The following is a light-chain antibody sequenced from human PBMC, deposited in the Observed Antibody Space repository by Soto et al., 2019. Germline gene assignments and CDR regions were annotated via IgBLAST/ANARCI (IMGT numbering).Light chain of an antibody. CDR2: GAS. J-gene: IGKJ1*01. CDR1: QSVSSN. V-gene: IGKV3-15*01. Sequence: DIVMTPSPATLSVSPAERATLSCRASQSVSSNLAWYQQKPGQAPRLLIYGASTRATGIPARFSGSGSGTDFTLTISSLQPEDFAVYYCQQYNNWPRTFGQGTKVDIK. CDR3: QQYNNWPRT.